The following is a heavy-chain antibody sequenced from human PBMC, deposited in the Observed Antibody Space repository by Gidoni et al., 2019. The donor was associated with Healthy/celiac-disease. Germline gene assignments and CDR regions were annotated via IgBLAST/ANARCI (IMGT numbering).Heavy chain of an antibody. CDR1: GCSISSGSYY. J-gene: IGHJ4*02. CDR2: IDTSGST. D-gene: IGHD1-26*01. V-gene: IGHV4-61*02. Sequence: QVQLQESGPGLVTPSQTLSLTCTVSGCSISSGSYYWCWIRQPAGKGLEWIGRIDTSGSTNYNPSLKSRVTISVDTSKNQFSLKLSSVTAADTAVYYCAREEWELPPPFFDYWGQGTLVTVSS. CDR3: AREEWELPPPFFDY.